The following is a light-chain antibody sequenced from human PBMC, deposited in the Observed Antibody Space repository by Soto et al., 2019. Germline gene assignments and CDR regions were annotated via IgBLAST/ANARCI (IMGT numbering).Light chain of an antibody. V-gene: IGLV2-14*01. CDR2: EVS. CDR3: NSYTSKSTVV. CDR1: SSDVGGYNY. J-gene: IGLJ1*01. Sequence: QSALTQPASVSGSPGQSITISCTGTSSDVGGYNYVSWYQQHPGKAPKRIIYEVSNRPSGVSNRFSGSKSGNTASLTISGLQAEDEADYYCNSYTSKSTVVFGTGTKVTVL.